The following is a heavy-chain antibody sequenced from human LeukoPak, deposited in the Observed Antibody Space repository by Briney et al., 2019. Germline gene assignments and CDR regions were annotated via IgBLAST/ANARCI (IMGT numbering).Heavy chain of an antibody. J-gene: IGHJ4*02. CDR3: ARSPRGGTKTHFDY. V-gene: IGHV4-59*12. Sequence: PSETLSLTCTVSGGPISNYYWSWIRQPPGKGLEWIGYIYYSGSTNYNPSLKSRVTISVDTSKNQFSLRLSSETAADTAVYYCARSPRGGTKTHFDYWGQGTLVTVSP. CDR1: GGPISNYY. CDR2: IYYSGST. D-gene: IGHD1-14*01.